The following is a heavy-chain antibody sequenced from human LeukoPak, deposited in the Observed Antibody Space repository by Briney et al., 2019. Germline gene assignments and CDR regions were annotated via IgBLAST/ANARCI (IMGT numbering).Heavy chain of an antibody. Sequence: SETLSLTCTVSGGSISSSSYYWGWIRQPPGKGLEWIGSIYYGGSTYYNPSLKSRVTISVDTSKNQFSLKLSSVTAADTAVYYCARDAAVAATPWFAPWGQGTLVFVSS. CDR3: ARDAAVAATPWFAP. D-gene: IGHD2-15*01. CDR1: GGSISSSSYY. V-gene: IGHV4-39*07. CDR2: IYYGGST. J-gene: IGHJ5*02.